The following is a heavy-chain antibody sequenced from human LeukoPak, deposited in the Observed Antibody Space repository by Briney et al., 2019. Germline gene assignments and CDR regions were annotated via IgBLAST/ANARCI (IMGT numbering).Heavy chain of an antibody. Sequence: SETLSLTCTVSGGSISSSSYYWGWIRQPSGKGLEWIGSIYYSGSTYYNPSLKSRVTISVDTSKNQFSLKLSSVTAADTAVYYCARNTRGSYFDYWGRGTLVTVSS. V-gene: IGHV4-39*07. CDR1: GGSISSSSYY. CDR2: IYYSGST. J-gene: IGHJ4*02. D-gene: IGHD1-26*01. CDR3: ARNTRGSYFDY.